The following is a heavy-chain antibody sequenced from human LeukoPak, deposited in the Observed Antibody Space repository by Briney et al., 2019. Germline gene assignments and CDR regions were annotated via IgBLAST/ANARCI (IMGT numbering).Heavy chain of an antibody. CDR1: GFTFSSYS. CDR2: IYSGGST. Sequence: GGSLRLSCAASGFTFSSYSMNWVRQAPGKGLEWVSVIYSGGSTYYADSVKGRFTISRDNSKNTLYLQMNSLRAEDTAVYYCARSGYNVPFDYWGQGTLVTVSS. D-gene: IGHD5-12*01. CDR3: ARSGYNVPFDY. V-gene: IGHV3-66*01. J-gene: IGHJ4*02.